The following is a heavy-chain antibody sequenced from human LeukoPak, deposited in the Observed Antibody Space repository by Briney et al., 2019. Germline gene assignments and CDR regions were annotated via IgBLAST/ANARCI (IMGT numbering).Heavy chain of an antibody. D-gene: IGHD3-9*01. J-gene: IGHJ5*02. CDR2: IYYSART. CDR3: ARAIRNYDILTGYFFDH. V-gene: IGHV4-59*13. Sequence: SETLSLTCTVSGVSISSYYWGWIRQPPGRGLGCGVYIYYSARTNYNPYLQRLVTISVDTSKNKFPLKLSSVAAADTAVYYCARAIRNYDILTGYFFDHWGQGTLVTVSS. CDR1: GVSISSYY.